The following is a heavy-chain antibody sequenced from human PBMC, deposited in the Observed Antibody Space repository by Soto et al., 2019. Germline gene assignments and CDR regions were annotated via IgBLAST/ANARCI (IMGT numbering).Heavy chain of an antibody. Sequence: SETQSLTCAVSGGSISSGVYSWSWIRHPPGKGLEWIGYIYHSGSTYYNPSLKSRVTISVDRSKNQFSLKLSSVTAADTAVYYCARDGRRGYSYGYGWFDPWGQGTLVPVSS. J-gene: IGHJ5*02. CDR2: IYHSGST. D-gene: IGHD5-18*01. CDR1: GGSISSGVYS. V-gene: IGHV4-30-2*01. CDR3: ARDGRRGYSYGYGWFDP.